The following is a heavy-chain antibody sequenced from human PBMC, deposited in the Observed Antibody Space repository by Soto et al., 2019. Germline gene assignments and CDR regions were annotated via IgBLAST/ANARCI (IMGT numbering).Heavy chain of an antibody. Sequence: LRLSCAASGFSFRDYFMSWIRQAPGKGLEWVSYIGPYGSSIYYADSVKGRFTISRGDAKKSLYLHMNSLRVEDTALYYCARDDYTYGVYWGQGSLVTVSS. CDR2: IGPYGSSI. D-gene: IGHD3-3*01. V-gene: IGHV3-11*01. J-gene: IGHJ4*02. CDR3: ARDDYTYGVY. CDR1: GFSFRDYF.